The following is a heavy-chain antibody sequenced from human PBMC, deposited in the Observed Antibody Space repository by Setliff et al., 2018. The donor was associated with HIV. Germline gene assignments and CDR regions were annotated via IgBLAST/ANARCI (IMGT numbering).Heavy chain of an antibody. Sequence: PSETLSLTCAVSGDSFSSATHFWSWVRQRPGKGLEWLGYINYTGSTYFNPSLKSRVTLSIDTSKNQFSLKLSSVTAADTAVYYCARDRYAGEIDYWGQGTLVTVSS. CDR1: GDSFSSATHF. D-gene: IGHD3-10*01. J-gene: IGHJ4*02. CDR2: INYTGST. CDR3: ARDRYAGEIDY. V-gene: IGHV4-31*11.